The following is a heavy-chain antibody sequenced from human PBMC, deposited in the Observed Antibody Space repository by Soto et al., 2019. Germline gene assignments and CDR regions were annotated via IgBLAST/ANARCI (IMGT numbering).Heavy chain of an antibody. CDR3: AKDWTHFDL. J-gene: IGHJ5*02. CDR2: VRGTNYNT. Sequence: GGSLRLSCAASGFTFSYYAMSWVRQAPGKGLEWVALVRGTNYNTYYADSVKGRFTISRDNSRSTLYLQMNSLRAEDTAIYYCAKDWTHFDLWGQGTLVTVSS. CDR1: GFTFSYYA. V-gene: IGHV3-23*01. D-gene: IGHD1-1*01.